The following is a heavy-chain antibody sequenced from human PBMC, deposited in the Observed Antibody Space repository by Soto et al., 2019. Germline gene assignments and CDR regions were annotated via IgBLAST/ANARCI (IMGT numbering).Heavy chain of an antibody. D-gene: IGHD6-19*01. J-gene: IGHJ3*02. V-gene: IGHV5-51*01. CDR2: IYPGDSDA. CDR3: ARQGDMAATPADAFDI. Sequence: ESLKISCKVYVRTFINPWIAWVRQMPGKGLEWMGIIYPGDSDARYSPSFAGQVTISVDKSITTAYLHWSSLEASDSAVYYCARQGDMAATPADAFDIWGQGTLVTVSS. CDR1: VRTFINPW.